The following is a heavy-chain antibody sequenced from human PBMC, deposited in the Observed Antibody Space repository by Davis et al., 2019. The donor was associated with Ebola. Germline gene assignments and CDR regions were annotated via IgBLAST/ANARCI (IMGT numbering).Heavy chain of an antibody. D-gene: IGHD1-1*01. CDR3: ARVDTTKTYYYGMDV. CDR2: ISGGGRTI. Sequence: GGSLRLSCAASGFTFSSYEMNWVRQAPGKGLEWVSYISGGGRTIYYADSVKGRFTISRDNAKNSLYLQMNSLRAEDTAVYYCARVDTTKTYYYGMDVWGQGTTVTVSS. J-gene: IGHJ6*02. V-gene: IGHV3-48*03. CDR1: GFTFSSYE.